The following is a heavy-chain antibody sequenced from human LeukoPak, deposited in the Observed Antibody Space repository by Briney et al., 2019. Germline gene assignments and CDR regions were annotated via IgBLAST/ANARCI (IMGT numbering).Heavy chain of an antibody. D-gene: IGHD5-12*01. V-gene: IGHV1-2*02. Sequence: ASVKVSCKASGYTFTGYYMHWVRQAPGQGLEWMGWINPNSGGTNYAQKFQGRVTMTRDTSISTAYMELSRLRSDDTAVYYCARGSRRVAMILRPFDYWGQGTLVTVSS. CDR3: ARGSRRVAMILRPFDY. CDR1: GYTFTGYY. CDR2: INPNSGGT. J-gene: IGHJ4*02.